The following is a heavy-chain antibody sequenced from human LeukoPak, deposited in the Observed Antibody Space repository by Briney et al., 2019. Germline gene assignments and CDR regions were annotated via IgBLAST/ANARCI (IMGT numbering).Heavy chain of an antibody. Sequence: PPQTLSLTCAVYAGSFSGYYWSWIRQPPGKGLEWIGEIIHSGTTNYNPSLKSRVTISVDTSKNQFSLKLSSVTAADTAVYYCARGSGVVTATAGPHTYYYYYMDVWGKGTTVTVSS. V-gene: IGHV4-34*01. CDR1: AGSFSGYY. CDR2: IIHSGTT. J-gene: IGHJ6*03. D-gene: IGHD2-21*02. CDR3: ARGSGVVTATAGPHTYYYYYMDV.